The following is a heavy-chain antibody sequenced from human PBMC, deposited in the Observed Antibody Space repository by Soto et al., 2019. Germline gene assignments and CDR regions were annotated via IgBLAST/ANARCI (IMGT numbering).Heavy chain of an antibody. CDR3: ARVIAAAVRQGADFDY. J-gene: IGHJ4*02. CDR1: GDSVSSNSAA. Sequence: SQTLSLTCAISGDSVSSNSAAWNWIRQSPSRGLEWLGRTYYRSKWYNDYAVSVKSRITINPDTSKNQFSLQLNSVTPEDTAVYYCARVIAAAVRQGADFDYWGQGTLVTVSS. CDR2: TYYRSKWYN. V-gene: IGHV6-1*01. D-gene: IGHD6-13*01.